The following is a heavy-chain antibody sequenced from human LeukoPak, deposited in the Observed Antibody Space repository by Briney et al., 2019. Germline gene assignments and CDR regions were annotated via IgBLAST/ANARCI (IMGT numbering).Heavy chain of an antibody. CDR1: GGSITFYY. Sequence: SETLSLTCSVSGGSITFYYWNWIRKPAGKGLEWIGRIHTSGTTNYNPSLKSRVTMSIDTSQKKFSLNLTSVTAADMAVYYCASSSWKKTFDYWGQGALVTVSS. D-gene: IGHD1-1*01. V-gene: IGHV4-4*07. J-gene: IGHJ4*02. CDR3: ASSSWKKTFDY. CDR2: IHTSGTT.